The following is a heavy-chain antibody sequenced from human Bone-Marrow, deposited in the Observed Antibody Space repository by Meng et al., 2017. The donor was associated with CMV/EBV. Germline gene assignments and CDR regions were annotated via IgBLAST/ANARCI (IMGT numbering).Heavy chain of an antibody. D-gene: IGHD1-26*01. CDR3: ARDNPPPVGGSYD. J-gene: IGHJ4*02. CDR2: IYTSGST. V-gene: IGHV4-4*07. Sequence: GSLRLSCGVSGGSISSYYWSWIRQPAGKGLEWIGRIYTSGSTNYNPSLKSRVTISVDTSKNQFSLKLSSVTAADTAVYYCARDNPPPVGGSYDWGQGTLVTVSS. CDR1: GGSISSYY.